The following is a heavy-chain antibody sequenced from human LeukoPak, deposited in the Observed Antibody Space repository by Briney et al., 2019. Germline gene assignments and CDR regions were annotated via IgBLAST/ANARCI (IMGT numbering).Heavy chain of an antibody. V-gene: IGHV3-30*02. CDR3: ARDEGYSSPIDY. J-gene: IGHJ4*02. Sequence: GGSLRLSCAASGFSFRSYGMHWVRQAPGKGLEWVAFIRYDGSNKYYAESVKGRFTISRDNAKNSLYLQMNGLRAEDTAVYYCARDEGYSSPIDYWGQGTLVTVSS. CDR2: IRYDGSNK. D-gene: IGHD6-13*01. CDR1: GFSFRSYG.